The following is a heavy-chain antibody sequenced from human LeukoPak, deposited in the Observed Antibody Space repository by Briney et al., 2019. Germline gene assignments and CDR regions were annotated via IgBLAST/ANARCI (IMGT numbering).Heavy chain of an antibody. V-gene: IGHV5-51*01. Sequence: NHGESLKISCKGSGYSFTSYWIGWVRQMPGKGLEWMGIIYPGDSDTRYSPSFQGQVTISADKSISTAYLQWSSLKASDTAMYYCARVEAPFRSGPRDAFDIWGQGTMVTVSS. D-gene: IGHD3-3*01. CDR3: ARVEAPFRSGPRDAFDI. CDR2: IYPGDSDT. CDR1: GYSFTSYW. J-gene: IGHJ3*02.